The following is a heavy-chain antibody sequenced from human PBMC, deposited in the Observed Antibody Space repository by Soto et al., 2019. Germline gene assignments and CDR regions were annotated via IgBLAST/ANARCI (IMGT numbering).Heavy chain of an antibody. D-gene: IGHD2-15*01. CDR2: ISGSGGST. Sequence: GGSLRLSCAASGFTFSSYAMSWVRQAPGKGLEWVSAISGSGGSTYYADSVKGRFTISGDNSKNTLYLQMNSLRAEDTAVYYCARRARDLLLDYYGMDVWGQGTTVTVSS. CDR3: ARRARDLLLDYYGMDV. J-gene: IGHJ6*02. V-gene: IGHV3-23*01. CDR1: GFTFSSYA.